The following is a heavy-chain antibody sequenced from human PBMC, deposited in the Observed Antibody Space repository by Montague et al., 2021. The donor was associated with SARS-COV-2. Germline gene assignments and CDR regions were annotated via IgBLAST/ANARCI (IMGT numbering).Heavy chain of an antibody. V-gene: IGHV3-43*02. Sequence: SLRLSCAASGFTFDDYAMHWVRQAPGKGLEWVSLINGDGLTTLVTDSVEGRFIISRDNSKNSLYLQMRSLRTEDTALYFCVKDMSEFDDLNAFDVWGQGTLFTASS. D-gene: IGHD3-10*01. J-gene: IGHJ3*01. CDR2: INGDGLTT. CDR1: GFTFDDYA. CDR3: VKDMSEFDDLNAFDV.